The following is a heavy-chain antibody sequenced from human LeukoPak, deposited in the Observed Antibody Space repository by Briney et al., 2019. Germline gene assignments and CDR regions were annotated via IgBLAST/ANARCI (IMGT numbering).Heavy chain of an antibody. CDR1: GFTFDDYA. J-gene: IGHJ6*03. CDR2: ISWDGGST. V-gene: IGHV3-43D*03. Sequence: GSLRLSCAASGFTFDDYAMHWVRQAPGKGLEWVSLISWDGGSTYYADSVKGRFTISRDNSKNSLYLQMNSLRAEDTALYYCAKDSGYESNMISSTPAGYYYMDVWGKGTTVTASS. CDR3: AKDSGYESNMISSTPAGYYYMDV. D-gene: IGHD5-12*01.